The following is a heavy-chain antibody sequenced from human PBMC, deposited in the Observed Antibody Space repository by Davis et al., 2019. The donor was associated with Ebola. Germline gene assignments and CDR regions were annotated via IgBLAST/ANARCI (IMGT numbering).Heavy chain of an antibody. J-gene: IGHJ4*02. CDR2: INIDGSRT. CDR3: AKGGICYGSGSCTFDY. Sequence: HTGGSLRLSCAASGFTFSDYWMHWVRQAPGKGLVWVSRINIDGSRTSYADSVKGRFTISRDNAKNTLYLQMNSLRVDDTAVYHCAKGGICYGSGSCTFDYWGQGALVTVSS. CDR1: GFTFSDYW. V-gene: IGHV3-74*01. D-gene: IGHD3-10*01.